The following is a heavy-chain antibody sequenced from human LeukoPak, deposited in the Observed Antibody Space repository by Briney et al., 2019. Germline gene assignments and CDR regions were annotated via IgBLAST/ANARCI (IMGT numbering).Heavy chain of an antibody. CDR3: ARVATEYWFDP. Sequence: PSETLSLTCTVSGGSISSYYWSWIRQPPGKGLEWIGYIYYSGSTNYTPSLKSRVTISVDASKPQFSLKLSSVTAADTAVYYCARVATEYWFDPWGQGTLVTVSS. V-gene: IGHV4-59*01. CDR1: GGSISSYY. CDR2: IYYSGST. D-gene: IGHD1-26*01. J-gene: IGHJ5*02.